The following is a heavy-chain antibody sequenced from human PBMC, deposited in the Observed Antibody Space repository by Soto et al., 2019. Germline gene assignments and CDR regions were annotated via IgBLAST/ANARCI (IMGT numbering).Heavy chain of an antibody. D-gene: IGHD6-6*01. CDR3: AKGTYSNSPLAAFDI. CDR1: GFTFSNYA. CDR2: ISDSGAAT. Sequence: EVQLLESGGGLVQPGGSLRLSCAASGFTFSNYALSWVRQAPGKGLEWVSAISDSGAATYYADSVKGRFAISRDNSKNTLYLQMNSLRGEDTAVYYCAKGTYSNSPLAAFDIWGQGTMVTVSS. J-gene: IGHJ3*02. V-gene: IGHV3-23*01.